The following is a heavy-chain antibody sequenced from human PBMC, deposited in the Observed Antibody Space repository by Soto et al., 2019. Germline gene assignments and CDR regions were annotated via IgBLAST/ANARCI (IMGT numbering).Heavy chain of an antibody. Sequence: QVQLVQSGAEVKKPGASVKVSCKASGYTFTSYYMNWVRQAPGQGLEWMGIINASGGSTSYAQKFQGRVTMTRDTSTSTVYMELSSLGSEDTAVYYCARDSGDSSGWFEIWFDPWGQGTLVTVSS. J-gene: IGHJ5*02. D-gene: IGHD6-19*01. CDR3: ARDSGDSSGWFEIWFDP. CDR2: INASGGST. V-gene: IGHV1-46*01. CDR1: GYTFTSYY.